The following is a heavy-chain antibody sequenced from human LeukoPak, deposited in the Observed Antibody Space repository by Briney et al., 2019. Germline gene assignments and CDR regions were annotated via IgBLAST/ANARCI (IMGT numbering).Heavy chain of an antibody. V-gene: IGHV3-23*01. D-gene: IGHD3/OR15-3a*01. J-gene: IGHJ4*02. CDR3: AKRGVVIRVFLVGFHKEAFYFES. CDR2: ISGSGGST. CDR1: GITLSNYG. Sequence: GGSLRLSCAVSGITLSNYGMSWVRQAPGKGLEWVAGISGSGGSTIYADSVKGRFTISRDNPKNTLYLQMNSLRAEDAAFYFCAKRGVVIRVFLVGFHKEAFYFESWGQGALVTVSS.